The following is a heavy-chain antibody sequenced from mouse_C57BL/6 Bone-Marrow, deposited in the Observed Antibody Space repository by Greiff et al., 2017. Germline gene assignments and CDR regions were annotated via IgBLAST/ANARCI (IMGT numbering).Heavy chain of an antibody. CDR1: GYTFTSYG. CDR3: ASPYSYGSRGNY. Sequence: QVQLQQSGAELARPGASVKLSCKASGYTFTSYGISWVKQRTGQGLEWIGEIYPRSGNTYYNEKFKGKATLTADKSSSTAYMELRSLTSEDSAVYFCASPYSYGSRGNYWGQGTTLTVSS. J-gene: IGHJ2*01. CDR2: IYPRSGNT. D-gene: IGHD1-1*01. V-gene: IGHV1-81*01.